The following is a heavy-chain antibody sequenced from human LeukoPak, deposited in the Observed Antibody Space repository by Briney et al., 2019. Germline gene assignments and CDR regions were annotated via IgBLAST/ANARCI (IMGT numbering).Heavy chain of an antibody. CDR3: ARDPWAAGGFDY. CDR1: GYSFTKFG. J-gene: IGHJ4*02. D-gene: IGHD6-13*01. V-gene: IGHV1-18*01. CDR2: ISAYNGDT. Sequence: GASVKVSCKASGYSFTKFGISWVRQAPGQGLEWMGWISAYNGDTNYAQKFQGRVTMTTDTSTSTAYMELRSLRSDDTAVYYCARDPWAAGGFDYWGQGTLVSVSS.